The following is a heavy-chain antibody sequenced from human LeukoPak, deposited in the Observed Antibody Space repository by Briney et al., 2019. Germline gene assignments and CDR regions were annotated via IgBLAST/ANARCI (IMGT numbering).Heavy chain of an antibody. D-gene: IGHD2-8*01. CDR2: IWYDGSNK. CDR3: ARGFKSIVLMVYAILPFDY. Sequence: GRSLRLSCAASGFTFSSYGMHWVRQAPGKGLEWVAVIWYDGSNKYYADSVKGRFTISRDNAKNSLYLQMNSLRAEDTAVYYCARGFKSIVLMVYAILPFDYWGQGTLVTVSS. V-gene: IGHV3-33*01. J-gene: IGHJ4*02. CDR1: GFTFSSYG.